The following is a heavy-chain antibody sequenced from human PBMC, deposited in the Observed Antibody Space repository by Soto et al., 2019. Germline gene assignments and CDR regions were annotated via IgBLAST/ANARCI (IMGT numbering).Heavy chain of an antibody. J-gene: IGHJ4*02. CDR3: GREPEVPGRGLDY. CDR1: GFTFRSFV. Sequence: QPGGSLRLSCVASGFTFRSFVMAWVRQAPGRGLEWVSTISTVDSTHYAASVKGRFTISRDNSKNTLYLQLNSLRAEDTAVYYCGREPEVPGRGLDYWGQGTLVTVSS. CDR2: ISTVDST. V-gene: IGHV3-23*01.